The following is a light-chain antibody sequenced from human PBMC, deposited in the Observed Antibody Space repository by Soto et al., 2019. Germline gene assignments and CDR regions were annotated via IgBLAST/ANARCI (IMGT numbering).Light chain of an antibody. J-gene: IGKJ1*01. V-gene: IGKV3-15*01. CDR3: HQYGISPPRT. Sequence: IVMTQSPAPLSVSPGERATLSCSASRGISSNLAWYQQKPGQAPRLLIYDASTRATGIPARFSGSGSGTEFTLTIGRLEPEDFAVYYCHQYGISPPRTFGQGTKVDIK. CDR2: DAS. CDR1: RGISSN.